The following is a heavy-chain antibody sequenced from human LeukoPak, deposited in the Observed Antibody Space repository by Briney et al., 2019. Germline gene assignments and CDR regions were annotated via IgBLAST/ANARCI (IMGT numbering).Heavy chain of an antibody. D-gene: IGHD3-22*01. CDR2: INPNSGGT. J-gene: IGHJ4*02. Sequence: ASVKVSCKASGYTFTGYYMHWVRRAPGQGLEWMGWINPNSGGTNYAQKFQGRVTMTRDTSISTAYMELSRLRSDDTAVYYCAREGYYDNSGYYPLDYWGQGTLVTVSS. CDR3: AREGYYDNSGYYPLDY. CDR1: GYTFTGYY. V-gene: IGHV1-2*02.